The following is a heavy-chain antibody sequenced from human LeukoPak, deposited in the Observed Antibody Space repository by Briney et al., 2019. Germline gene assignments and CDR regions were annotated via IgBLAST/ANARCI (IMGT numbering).Heavy chain of an antibody. CDR3: ARGGMGEGYSYGHTLDY. Sequence: SVKVSCKASGGTFSSYAISWVRQAPGQGLEWMGGIIPIFGTANYAQKFQGRVTITTDESTSTAYMELSSLRSEDTAVYYCARGGMGEGYSYGHTLDYWGQGTLVTVSS. CDR1: GGTFSSYA. CDR2: IIPIFGTA. D-gene: IGHD5-18*01. J-gene: IGHJ4*02. V-gene: IGHV1-69*05.